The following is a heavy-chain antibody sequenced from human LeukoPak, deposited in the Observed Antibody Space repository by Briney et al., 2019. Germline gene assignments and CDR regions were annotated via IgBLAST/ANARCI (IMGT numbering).Heavy chain of an antibody. CDR2: ISGSGGST. J-gene: IGHJ5*02. CDR3: AKDAPIAAAGTNGFEP. Sequence: PGGSLRLSCAASGFTFSSYAISWVRQAPGKGLEWVSAISGSGGSTYYADSVKGRFTISRDNSKNTLYLQMNSLRAEDTAVYYCAKDAPIAAAGTNGFEPWGQGTLVTVSS. CDR1: GFTFSSYA. D-gene: IGHD6-13*01. V-gene: IGHV3-23*01.